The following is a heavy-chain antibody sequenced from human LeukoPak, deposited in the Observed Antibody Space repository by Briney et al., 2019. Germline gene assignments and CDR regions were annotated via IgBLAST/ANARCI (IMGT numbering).Heavy chain of an antibody. CDR3: ARDGTPSYTSGWVYMDA. CDR1: GFTFSSYW. CDR2: IKQDGSEK. J-gene: IGHJ6*04. V-gene: IGHV3-7*01. D-gene: IGHD6-25*01. Sequence: GGSLRLSCAASGFTFSSYWMSWVRQAPGKGLEWVANIKQDGSEKYYVDSVKGRFTISRDNAKNSLYLQMNSLRGEDTAVYYCARDGTPSYTSGWVYMDAWDKGTTVTISS.